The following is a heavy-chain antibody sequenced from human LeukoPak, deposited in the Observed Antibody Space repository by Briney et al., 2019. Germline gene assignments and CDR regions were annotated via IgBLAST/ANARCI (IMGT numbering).Heavy chain of an antibody. D-gene: IGHD2-2*01. CDR1: GYTFTSYG. CDR2: ISAYNGNT. Sequence: ASVKVSCKASGYTFTSYGISWVRQAPGQGLEWMGWISAYNGNTNYAQKFQGRVTMTRDTSISTAYMELSRLRSDDTAVYYCARESDCSSTSCEGYFDYWGQGTLVTVSS. V-gene: IGHV1-18*01. CDR3: ARESDCSSTSCEGYFDY. J-gene: IGHJ4*02.